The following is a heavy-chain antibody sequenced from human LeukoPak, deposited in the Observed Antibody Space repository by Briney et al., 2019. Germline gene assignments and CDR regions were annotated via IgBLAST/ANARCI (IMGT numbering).Heavy chain of an antibody. Sequence: SVKVSCKASGYTFTSYDINWVRQATGQGLEWMGWMNPNSGNTGYAQKFQGRVTITRNTSISTAYMELSSLRSEDTAVYYCARSLDAAAGLANFDYWGQGTRVTVSS. V-gene: IGHV1-8*03. CDR3: ARSLDAAAGLANFDY. CDR1: GYTFTSYD. D-gene: IGHD6-25*01. J-gene: IGHJ4*02. CDR2: MNPNSGNT.